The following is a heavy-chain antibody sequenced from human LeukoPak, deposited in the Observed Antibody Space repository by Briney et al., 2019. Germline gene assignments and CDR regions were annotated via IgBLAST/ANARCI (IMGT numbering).Heavy chain of an antibody. V-gene: IGHV3-7*01. D-gene: IGHD1-7*01. Sequence: GGSLTLSCAASGFTFSNYWMSWVRQAPGKGLEWVANIEQDGSEKYYVNSVKGRFAISRDNAKNSLYLQMNSLRAEDTAIYFCAREDDWNYEDYWGQGTLVTVSS. CDR3: AREDDWNYEDY. CDR2: IEQDGSEK. J-gene: IGHJ4*02. CDR1: GFTFSNYW.